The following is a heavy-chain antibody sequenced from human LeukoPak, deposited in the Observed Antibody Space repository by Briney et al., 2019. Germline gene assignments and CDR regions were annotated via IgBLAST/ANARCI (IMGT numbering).Heavy chain of an antibody. V-gene: IGHV3-66*01. CDR1: GFTVSDNY. CDR2: IYSDGST. D-gene: IGHD5-18*01. CDR3: ARDPGYSYGYDY. Sequence: GGSLRLSCAASGFTVSDNYMSWVRQAPGKGLEWVSVIYSDGSTYYADSVKGRFTISRDNSKNTVYLQMNSLRAEDTAVYYCARDPGYSYGYDYWGQGALVTVSS. J-gene: IGHJ4*02.